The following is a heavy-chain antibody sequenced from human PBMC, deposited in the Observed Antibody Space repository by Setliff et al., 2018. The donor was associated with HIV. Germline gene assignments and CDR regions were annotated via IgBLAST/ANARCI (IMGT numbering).Heavy chain of an antibody. CDR1: GFTFGDYA. CDR3: TRESVGRYFDWLLDY. D-gene: IGHD3-9*01. Sequence: PGGSLRLSCTASGFTFGDYAMSWVRQAPGKGLEWVGFIRSKAYGGTTEYAASVKGRFTISRDDSKSIAYLQMNSLKTEDTAVYYCTRESVGRYFDWLLDYWGQGTLVTVSS. J-gene: IGHJ4*02. CDR2: IRSKAYGGTT. V-gene: IGHV3-49*04.